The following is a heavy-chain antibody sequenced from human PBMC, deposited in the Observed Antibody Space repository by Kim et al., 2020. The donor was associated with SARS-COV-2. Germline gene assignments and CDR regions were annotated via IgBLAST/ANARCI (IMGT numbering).Heavy chain of an antibody. CDR2: IYYSGST. Sequence: SETLSLTCTVSGGSISSYYWSWIRQPPGKGLEWIAYIYYSGSTNYNPSLKSRVTISVDASKNQFSLNVTSVTAADTAVYYCARSPQQLVHCFDRWGQGTLVTVSS. V-gene: IGHV4-59*08. CDR3: ARSPQQLVHCFDR. CDR1: GGSISSYY. J-gene: IGHJ4*02. D-gene: IGHD6-13*01.